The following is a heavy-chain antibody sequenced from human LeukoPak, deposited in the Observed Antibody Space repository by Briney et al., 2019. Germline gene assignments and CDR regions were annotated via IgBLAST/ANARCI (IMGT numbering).Heavy chain of an antibody. CDR1: GFTFTSYW. V-gene: IGHV3-7*01. CDR3: ARDGFGTGSN. Sequence: PGGSLRLSCAVSGFTFTSYWMSWVRQAPGKGLERVANINEDGSYKFHADSVKGRLTISRDNAKNSLYLQMNSLRADDTAVYYCARDGFGTGSNWGQGTLVTVSS. D-gene: IGHD3-16*01. CDR2: INEDGSYK. J-gene: IGHJ4*02.